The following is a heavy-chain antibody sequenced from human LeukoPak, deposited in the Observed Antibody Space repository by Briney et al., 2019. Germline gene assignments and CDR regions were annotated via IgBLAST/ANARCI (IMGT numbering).Heavy chain of an antibody. CDR1: GFTFNRNV. D-gene: IGHD6-19*01. CDR2: IGGIGDKT. V-gene: IGHV3-23*01. J-gene: IGHJ4*02. Sequence: GGSLRLSCAASGFTFNRNVISGVRQAPGKGLDWVSTIGGIGDKTFYADSVKGRFTIYRDNSKNMVHLLMNSLTGEDTALYYCVRRGDASSGWGDHDFWGQGALVTVSS. CDR3: VRRGDASSGWGDHDF.